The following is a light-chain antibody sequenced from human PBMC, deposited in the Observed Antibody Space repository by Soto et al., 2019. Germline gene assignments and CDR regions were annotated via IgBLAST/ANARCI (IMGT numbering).Light chain of an antibody. V-gene: IGKV3-15*01. CDR1: QSVSIN. CDR2: DAS. Sequence: IGITKSPDALSLSPGERATLSSTASQSVSINLAWYQQKPGQAPRLLIYDASTRATGVPARISGSGYGTEFTLTISSLPSEDFAVYYCQQYKKWRTFGQGSKVDIK. J-gene: IGKJ1*01. CDR3: QQYKKWRT.